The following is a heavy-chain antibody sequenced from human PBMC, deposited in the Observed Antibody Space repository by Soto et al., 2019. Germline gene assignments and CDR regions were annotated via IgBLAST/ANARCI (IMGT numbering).Heavy chain of an antibody. J-gene: IGHJ4*02. Sequence: QITLKESGPTLVKPTQTLTLTCTFSGFSLSTSGVGVGWIRQPPGKALEWLALIYWDEDKRYSPSLKSRLTITKDTSKDQVVLTMTHMDPVDTATYYCARRGSIVGATYFDYWGQGTLVTVSS. V-gene: IGHV2-5*02. D-gene: IGHD1-26*01. CDR2: IYWDEDK. CDR3: ARRGSIVGATYFDY. CDR1: GFSLSTSGVG.